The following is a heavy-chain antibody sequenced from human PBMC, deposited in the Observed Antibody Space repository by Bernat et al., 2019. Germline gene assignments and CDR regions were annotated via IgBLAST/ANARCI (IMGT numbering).Heavy chain of an antibody. Sequence: QVQLVESGGGVVQPGRSLRLSCAASGFTFSSYGMHWVRQAPGKGLEWVAVIWYDGSNKYYADSVKGRFTISRDNSKNTLYLQMNSLRAEDTAVYYCARVFWEWLENWYFDLWGRGTLVTVSS. CDR2: IWYDGSNK. CDR1: GFTFSSYG. V-gene: IGHV3-33*01. J-gene: IGHJ2*01. CDR3: ARVFWEWLENWYFDL. D-gene: IGHD3-3*01.